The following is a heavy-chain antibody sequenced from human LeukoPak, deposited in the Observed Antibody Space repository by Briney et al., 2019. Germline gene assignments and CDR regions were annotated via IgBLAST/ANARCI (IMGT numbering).Heavy chain of an antibody. Sequence: GGSLRLSCAASGFSFSAYAMTWVRQAPGKGLECLSSISGGGTGTYYADSVKGRFIISRDNSKNTLSLQMNSLSAEDTAVYHCAKRADGSGRSWYLDLWGRGTVVTVSS. CDR1: GFSFSAYA. CDR3: AKRADGSGRSWYLDL. J-gene: IGHJ2*01. D-gene: IGHD3-22*01. V-gene: IGHV3-23*01. CDR2: ISGGGTGT.